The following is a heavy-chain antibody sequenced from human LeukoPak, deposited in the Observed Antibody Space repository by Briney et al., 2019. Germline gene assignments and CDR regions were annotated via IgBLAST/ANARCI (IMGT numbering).Heavy chain of an antibody. CDR3: ARDRGYSYSFDY. V-gene: IGHV4-4*07. CDR1: GGSIISYY. D-gene: IGHD5-18*01. J-gene: IGHJ4*02. CDR2: IYTSGST. Sequence: PSETLSLTCTVSGGSIISYYWSWIRQPAGKGLEWIGRIYTSGSTNYNPSLKSRVTISIDTSKNQFSLKLNSVTAADTAVYYCARDRGYSYSFDYWGQRTLVTVSS.